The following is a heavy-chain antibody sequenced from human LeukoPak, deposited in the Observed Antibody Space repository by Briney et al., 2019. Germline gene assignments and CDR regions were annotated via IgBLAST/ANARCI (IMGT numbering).Heavy chain of an antibody. Sequence: GGSLRLSCAASGFTFSDYYMSWIRQAPGKGLEWVSYISSSGSTIYYADSVKGRFTISRDNSKNTLYPQMNSLRAEDTAVYYCAKSLSIAVAGRAPYYFDYWGQGTLVTVSS. J-gene: IGHJ4*02. V-gene: IGHV3-11*01. CDR3: AKSLSIAVAGRAPYYFDY. CDR2: ISSSGSTI. D-gene: IGHD6-19*01. CDR1: GFTFSDYY.